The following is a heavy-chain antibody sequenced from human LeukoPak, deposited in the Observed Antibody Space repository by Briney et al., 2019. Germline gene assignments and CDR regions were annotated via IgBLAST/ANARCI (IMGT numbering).Heavy chain of an antibody. CDR1: GFTVSSNY. D-gene: IGHD3-22*01. V-gene: IGHV3-53*01. CDR2: IYTGGNT. Sequence: GGSLRLSCAASGFTVSSNYMSWVRQAPGKGLEWVSVIYTGGNTHYADSVKGRFTISRDSYKNTLYLHMNCLTAEDTAVYYCARDQDGYSDWGQGTLVTVSS. CDR3: ARDQDGYSD. J-gene: IGHJ4*02.